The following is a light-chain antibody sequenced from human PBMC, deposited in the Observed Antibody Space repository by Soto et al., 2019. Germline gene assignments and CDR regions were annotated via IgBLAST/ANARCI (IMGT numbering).Light chain of an antibody. V-gene: IGKV2-28*01. CDR2: LGS. CDR1: QSLLHSNGYNY. CDR3: MQTLQIRT. J-gene: IGKJ1*01. Sequence: DIVMTQSPLSLPVTPGEPASISCRSSQSLLHSNGYNYLDWYLQKPGQSPQLLIFLGSNRASGVTDRFSGSGSGTDVTLKISRVEAEDVGVYYCMQTLQIRTFGQGTKVEI.